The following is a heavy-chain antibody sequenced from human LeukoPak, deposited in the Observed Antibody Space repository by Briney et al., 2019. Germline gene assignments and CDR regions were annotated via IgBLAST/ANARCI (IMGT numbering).Heavy chain of an antibody. CDR1: GGSINSSNYY. J-gene: IGHJ5*02. D-gene: IGHD6-13*01. CDR2: IYYSGST. Sequence: SETLSLTCTVSGGSINSSNYYWAWIRQPPGKGLEWIGYIYYSGSTNYNPSLKSRVTISVDTSKNQFSLKLSSVTAADTAVYYCARASSWYSHWFDPWGQGTLVTVSS. CDR3: ARASSWYSHWFDP. V-gene: IGHV4-61*05.